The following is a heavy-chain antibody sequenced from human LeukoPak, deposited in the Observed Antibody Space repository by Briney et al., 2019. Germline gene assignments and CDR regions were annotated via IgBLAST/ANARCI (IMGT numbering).Heavy chain of an antibody. Sequence: GGSLRLSCAASGFTFSSYWMHLVRQAPGKGLVWVSRINSDGSSTSYADSVKGRFTISRDNAKNTLYLQMNSLRAEDTAVYYCARSGPEDAFDIWGQGTMVTVSS. D-gene: IGHD3-10*01. V-gene: IGHV3-74*01. CDR3: ARSGPEDAFDI. CDR2: INSDGSST. J-gene: IGHJ3*02. CDR1: GFTFSSYW.